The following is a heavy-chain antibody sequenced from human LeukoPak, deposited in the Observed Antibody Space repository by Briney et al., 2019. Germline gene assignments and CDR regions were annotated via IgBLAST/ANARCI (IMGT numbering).Heavy chain of an antibody. V-gene: IGHV4-34*01. Sequence: PSETLSLTCAVYGGSFSGYYWGWIRQPPGKGLEWIGEINHSGSTNYNPSLKSRVTISVDTSKNQFSLKLRSVTAADTAVYYCARVTYYYDSSGYYTLYFDYGGQGTLVTVSS. CDR1: GGSFSGYY. D-gene: IGHD3-22*01. J-gene: IGHJ4*02. CDR3: ARVTYYYDSSGYYTLYFDY. CDR2: INHSGST.